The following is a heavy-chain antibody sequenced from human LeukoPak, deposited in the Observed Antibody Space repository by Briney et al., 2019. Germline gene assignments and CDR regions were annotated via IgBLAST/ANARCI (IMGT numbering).Heavy chain of an antibody. CDR3: ARDYDSSGYFDY. V-gene: IGHV1-2*02. CDR2: INPNSGGT. Sequence: ASVRVSCKASGYTFTGYYMHWVRQAPGQGLEWMGWINPNSGGTNYAQKFQGRVTMTRDTSISTAYMELSRLRSDDTAVYYCARDYDSSGYFDYWGQGTLVTVSS. D-gene: IGHD3-22*01. J-gene: IGHJ4*02. CDR1: GYTFTGYY.